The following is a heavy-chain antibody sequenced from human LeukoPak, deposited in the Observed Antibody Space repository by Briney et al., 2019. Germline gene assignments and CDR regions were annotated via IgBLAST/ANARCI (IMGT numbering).Heavy chain of an antibody. J-gene: IGHJ4*02. CDR1: GGSISSYY. D-gene: IGHD5-18*01. CDR3: ARQSDTAMPDLFDF. V-gene: IGHV4-59*01. Sequence: SETLSLTCTVSGGSISSYYWSWIRQPPGKGLEWIGYIYYSGSTNYNPSLKSRVIISVDTSKNQFSLKLSSVTAADTAVYYCARQSDTAMPDLFDFWGQGTLVTVSS. CDR2: IYYSGST.